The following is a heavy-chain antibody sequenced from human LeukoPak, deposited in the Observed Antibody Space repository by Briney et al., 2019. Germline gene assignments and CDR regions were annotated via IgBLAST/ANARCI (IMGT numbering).Heavy chain of an antibody. CDR3: ARRGTAYDY. V-gene: IGHV4-34*01. J-gene: IGHJ4*02. CDR1: GGSLSGYY. D-gene: IGHD5-18*01. Sequence: KSSETLSLTCAVYGGSLSGYYWSWIRQPPGKGLEWIGEINHSGSTNYNPSLKSRVTISVDTSKNQFSLKLSSVTAADTAVYYCARRGTAYDYWGQGTLVTVSS. CDR2: INHSGST.